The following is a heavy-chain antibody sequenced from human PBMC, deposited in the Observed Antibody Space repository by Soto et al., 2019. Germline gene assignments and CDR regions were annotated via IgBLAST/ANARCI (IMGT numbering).Heavy chain of an antibody. CDR3: AREKPDRITIFGVVSRNYYYYGMDV. V-gene: IGHV1-69*13. D-gene: IGHD3-3*01. J-gene: IGHJ6*02. CDR2: IIPIFGTA. CDR1: GGTFSSYA. Sequence: GASVKVSCKASGGTFSSYAISWVRQAPGQGLEWMGGIIPIFGTANYVQKFQGRVTITADESTSTAYMELSSLRSEDTAVYYCAREKPDRITIFGVVSRNYYYYGMDVWGQGTTVTVSS.